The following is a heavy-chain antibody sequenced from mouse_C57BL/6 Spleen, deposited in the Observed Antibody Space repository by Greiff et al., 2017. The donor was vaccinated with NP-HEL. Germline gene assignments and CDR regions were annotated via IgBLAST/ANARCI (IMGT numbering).Heavy chain of an antibody. Sequence: VQLKESGAELVRPGASVKLSCKASGYTFTDYYINWVKQRPGQGLEWIARIYPGSGNTYYNEKFKGKATLTAEKSSSTAYMQLSSLTSEDSAVYFCARKTTVVARGEMDYWGQGTSVTVSS. J-gene: IGHJ4*01. D-gene: IGHD1-1*01. CDR3: ARKTTVVARGEMDY. V-gene: IGHV1-76*01. CDR1: GYTFTDYY. CDR2: IYPGSGNT.